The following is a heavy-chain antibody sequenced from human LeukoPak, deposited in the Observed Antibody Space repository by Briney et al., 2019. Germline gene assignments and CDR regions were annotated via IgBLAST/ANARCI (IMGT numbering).Heavy chain of an antibody. D-gene: IGHD5-18*01. Sequence: GGSLRLSCEASGFTFGSFAMYWVRQAPGKGLDWIAGIFGSGGSPHYADSVKGRFTISRDNSKNTVYLQINSLRAEDTAVCYCGKMTAGYSSGQKPAWPVDYWGQGTLVTVSS. CDR1: GFTFGSFA. CDR2: IFGSGGSP. V-gene: IGHV3-23*01. J-gene: IGHJ4*02. CDR3: GKMTAGYSSGQKPAWPVDY.